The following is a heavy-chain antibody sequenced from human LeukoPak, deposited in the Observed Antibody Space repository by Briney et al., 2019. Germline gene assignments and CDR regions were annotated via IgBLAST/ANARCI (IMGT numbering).Heavy chain of an antibody. CDR1: GYNFTGHY. CDR2: INPKTGDT. D-gene: IGHD2-2*01. V-gene: IGHV1-2*02. CDR3: ARDRRLYCSSTSCSPLGY. J-gene: IGHJ4*02. Sequence: ASVKVSCKASGYNFTGHYMHWVRQAPGQGLECMGWINPKTGDTHYTQTFRGRVTMTRDTSISTAYMELSRLRSDDTAVYYCARDRRLYCSSTSCSPLGYWGQGTLVTVSS.